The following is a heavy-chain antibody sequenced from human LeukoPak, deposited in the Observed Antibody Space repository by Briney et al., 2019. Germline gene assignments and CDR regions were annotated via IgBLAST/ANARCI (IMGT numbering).Heavy chain of an antibody. CDR3: ARDVRYCSGGSCYPDAFDI. Sequence: SVKVSCKASGGTFSSYAISWVRQAPRQGLEWMGGIIPIFGTANYAQKFQGRVTITTDESTSTAYMELSSLRSEDTAVYYCARDVRYCSGGSCYPDAFDIWGQGTMVTVSS. J-gene: IGHJ3*02. CDR2: IIPIFGTA. D-gene: IGHD2-15*01. V-gene: IGHV1-69*05. CDR1: GGTFSSYA.